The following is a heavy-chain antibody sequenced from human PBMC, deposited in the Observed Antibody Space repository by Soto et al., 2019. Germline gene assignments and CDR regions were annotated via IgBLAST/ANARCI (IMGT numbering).Heavy chain of an antibody. CDR3: ARSPLRLYDILTGYYRADYYSMDV. CDR1: GYTFTSYG. D-gene: IGHD3-9*01. J-gene: IGHJ6*02. CDR2: ISAYNGNT. V-gene: IGHV1-18*01. Sequence: ASVKVSCKASGYTFTSYGISWVRQAPGQGLEWMGWISAYNGNTNYAQKLQGRVTMTTXXXXXXAXMXLXXXXTDXTAVYYCARSPLRLYDILTGYYRADYYSMDVWGLG.